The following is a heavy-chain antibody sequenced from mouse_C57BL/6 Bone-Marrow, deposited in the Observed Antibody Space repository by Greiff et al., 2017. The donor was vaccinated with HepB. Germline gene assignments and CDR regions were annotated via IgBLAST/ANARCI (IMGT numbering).Heavy chain of an antibody. CDR1: GFNITDDY. J-gene: IGHJ1*03. Sequence: VQLQQSGAELVRPGASVKLSCTASGFNITDDYMHWVKQRPEQGLEWIGWIDPENGDTEYASKFQGQATITAVTSSNTAYLQLSSLTSEDTAVYYCTSYGPEGGYFDVWGRGTTVTVSA. CDR3: TSYGPEGGYFDV. D-gene: IGHD1-1*01. V-gene: IGHV14-4*01. CDR2: IDPENGDT.